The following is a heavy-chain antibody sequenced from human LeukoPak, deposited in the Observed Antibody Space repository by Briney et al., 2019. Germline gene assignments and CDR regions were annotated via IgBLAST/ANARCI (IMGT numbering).Heavy chain of an antibody. CDR3: LLESVDAFDI. CDR2: IYYSGST. V-gene: IGHV4-39*01. J-gene: IGHJ3*02. Sequence: PSETLSLTCTVSGGSISSSSCYWGWIRQPPGKGLEWIGSIYYSGSTYYNPSLKSRVTISVDTSKNQFSLKLSSVTAADTAVYYCLLESVDAFDIWGQGTMVTVSS. CDR1: GGSISSSSCY.